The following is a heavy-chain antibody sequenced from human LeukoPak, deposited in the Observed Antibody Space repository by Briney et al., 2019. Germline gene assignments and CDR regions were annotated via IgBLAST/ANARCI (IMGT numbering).Heavy chain of an antibody. V-gene: IGHV3-7*01. J-gene: IGHJ4*02. CDR3: AREVGYDFWSGYYEDY. Sequence: GGSLRLSCAASGFTFSSYWMSWVRQAPGKGLEGVANIKQDGSEKYYVDSVKGRFTISRDNAKNSLYLQMNSLRAEDTAVYYCAREVGYDFWSGYYEDYWGQGTLVTVSS. CDR1: GFTFSSYW. D-gene: IGHD3-3*01. CDR2: IKQDGSEK.